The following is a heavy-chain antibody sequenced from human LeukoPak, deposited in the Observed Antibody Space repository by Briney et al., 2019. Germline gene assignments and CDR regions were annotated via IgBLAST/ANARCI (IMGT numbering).Heavy chain of an antibody. CDR2: INPSDGST. CDR3: ARSQKGCSSSSCYLFDY. Sequence: ASVKVSCKASGYTFTSFYMDWVRQAPGQGLEWMGIINPSDGSTSYAQRFQGRVTMTRDMSTRTVYMELRSLRSEDTALYYCARSQKGCSSSSCYLFDYWGQGTLVTVSS. J-gene: IGHJ4*02. CDR1: GYTFTSFY. D-gene: IGHD2-15*01. V-gene: IGHV1-46*01.